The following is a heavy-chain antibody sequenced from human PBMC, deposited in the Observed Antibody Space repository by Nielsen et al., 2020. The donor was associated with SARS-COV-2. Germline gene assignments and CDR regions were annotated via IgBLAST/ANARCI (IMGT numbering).Heavy chain of an antibody. CDR2: ISWNSGSI. D-gene: IGHD1-26*01. Sequence: SLKISCAASGFTFDDYAMHWVRQASGKGLEWVSGISWNSGSIGYADPVKGRFTISRDNAKNSLYLQMNSLRAEDTALYYCAKGPIVGATNYYYGMDVWGQGTTVTVSS. CDR3: AKGPIVGATNYYYGMDV. J-gene: IGHJ6*02. V-gene: IGHV3-9*01. CDR1: GFTFDDYA.